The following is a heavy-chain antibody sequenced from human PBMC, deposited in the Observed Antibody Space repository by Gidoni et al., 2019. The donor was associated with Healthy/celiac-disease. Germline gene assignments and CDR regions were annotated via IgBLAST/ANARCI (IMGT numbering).Heavy chain of an antibody. V-gene: IGHV3-15*01. CDR3: TTIFRSPDYVWGSYRYLYYFDY. J-gene: IGHJ4*02. Sequence: EVQLVESGGGLVKPGGSLRLSCAASGFTFSNAWMSWVRQAPGKGLEWVGRIKSKTDGGTTDYAAPVKGRFTISRDDSKNTLYLQMNSLKTEDTAVYYCTTIFRSPDYVWGSYRYLYYFDYWGQGTLVTVSS. CDR2: IKSKTDGGTT. CDR1: GFTFSNAW. D-gene: IGHD3-16*02.